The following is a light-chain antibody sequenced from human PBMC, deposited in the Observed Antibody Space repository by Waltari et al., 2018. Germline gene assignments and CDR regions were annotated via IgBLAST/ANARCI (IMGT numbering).Light chain of an antibody. CDR3: CSYAGNYIWV. CDR2: DVT. Sequence: QSALTQPAAVSGSPGQSVTISCTGASSAIGRYDLVSWYQQHPGNAPKLVISDVTKRHSGVSDRFSGSKSGDTASLTISGLQFEDEADYYCCSYAGNYIWVFGGGTRLTVL. V-gene: IGLV2-23*02. CDR1: SSAIGRYDL. J-gene: IGLJ3*02.